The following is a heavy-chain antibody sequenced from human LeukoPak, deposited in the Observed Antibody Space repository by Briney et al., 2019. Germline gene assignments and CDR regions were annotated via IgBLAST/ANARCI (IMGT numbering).Heavy chain of an antibody. D-gene: IGHD3-22*01. V-gene: IGHV3-48*01. CDR3: ARETYYYDSSGYYYPGGFDY. CDR2: ISSRSRTI. CDR1: AFTFSNYS. J-gene: IGHJ4*02. Sequence: GGSLRLSCAASAFTFSNYSMNWVRQAPGKGLEWVSYISSRSRTIYYADSVKGRFTISRDNAKNSLYLQMNSLRAEDTAVYYCARETYYYDSSGYYYPGGFDYWGQGTLVTVSS.